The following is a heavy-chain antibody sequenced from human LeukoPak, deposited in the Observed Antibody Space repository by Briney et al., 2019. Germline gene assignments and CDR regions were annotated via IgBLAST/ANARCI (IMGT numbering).Heavy chain of an antibody. Sequence: GGSLGLSCAASGFTFSSYWMSWVRQAPGRGLEWVANIKQDGSEKYYVDSVKGRFTISRDNAKNSLYLQMNSLRAEDTAVYYCAREVYVWVCAYWGQGTLVTVSS. D-gene: IGHD3-16*01. CDR1: GFTFSSYW. V-gene: IGHV3-7*01. CDR2: IKQDGSEK. CDR3: AREVYVWVCAY. J-gene: IGHJ4*02.